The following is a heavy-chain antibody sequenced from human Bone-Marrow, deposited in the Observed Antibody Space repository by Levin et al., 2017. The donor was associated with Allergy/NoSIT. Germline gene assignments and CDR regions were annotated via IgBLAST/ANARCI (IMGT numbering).Heavy chain of an antibody. CDR1: GFTFKTYA. CDR3: ARDLDTSELFDS. CDR2: ISGSGVAT. V-gene: IGHV3-23*01. D-gene: IGHD3-22*01. Sequence: GGSLRLSCAASGFTFKTYAMNWVRQAPGKGLEWISAISGSGVATYYAESVKGRFFISRDNSKNTLYLQVDNLRVDDTAVYFCARDLDTSELFDSWGQGTLVTVAS. J-gene: IGHJ4*02.